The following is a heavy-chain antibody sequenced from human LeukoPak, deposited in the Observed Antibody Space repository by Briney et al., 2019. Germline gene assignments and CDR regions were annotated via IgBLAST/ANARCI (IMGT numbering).Heavy chain of an antibody. J-gene: IGHJ4*02. D-gene: IGHD5-12*01. CDR1: GGSFSGYY. CDR2: INHSGST. Sequence: SETLSLTCAVYGGSFSGYYWSWIRQPPGKGLEWIGEINHSGSTNYNPSFKSRVTISVDTSKNQFSLKLSSVTAADTAVYYCARGGDIVATNGEFDYWGQGTLVTVSS. V-gene: IGHV4-34*01. CDR3: ARGGDIVATNGEFDY.